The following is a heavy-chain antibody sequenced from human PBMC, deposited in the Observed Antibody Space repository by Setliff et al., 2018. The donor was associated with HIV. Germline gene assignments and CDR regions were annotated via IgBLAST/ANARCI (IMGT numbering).Heavy chain of an antibody. D-gene: IGHD6-19*01. Sequence: GGSLRLSCATSGFTFNSYSMNWVRQAPGKGLEWVSSISSTNKYIYYADSVKGRFTISRDNAKNSLSLQVNSLRAEDTAVYYCARSIIRPYSSGWPWYFDYWGQGTLVTVSS. CDR2: ISSTNKYI. J-gene: IGHJ4*02. CDR1: GFTFNSYS. V-gene: IGHV3-21*01. CDR3: ARSIIRPYSSGWPWYFDY.